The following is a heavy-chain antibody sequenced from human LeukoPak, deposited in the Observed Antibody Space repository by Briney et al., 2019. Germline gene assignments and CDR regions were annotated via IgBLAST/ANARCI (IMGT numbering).Heavy chain of an antibody. D-gene: IGHD3-10*01. CDR1: GGSISSYY. CDR3: ASTRSLWFGELLKGSMDV. J-gene: IGHJ6*02. Sequence: SETLSLTCTVSGGSISSYYWSWTRQPPGKGLEWIGYIYYSGSTNYNPSLKGRVTISVDTSKNQFSLKLSSVTAADTAVYYCASTRSLWFGELLKGSMDVWGQGTTVTVSS. CDR2: IYYSGST. V-gene: IGHV4-59*01.